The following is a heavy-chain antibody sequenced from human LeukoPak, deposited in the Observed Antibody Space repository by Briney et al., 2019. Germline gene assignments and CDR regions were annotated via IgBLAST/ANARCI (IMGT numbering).Heavy chain of an antibody. CDR2: IYYRGST. J-gene: IGHJ4*02. Sequence: PSETLSLTCTVSGGSISDYFWSWIRQPPGKGLEWIGYIYYRGSTNYNPSLKSRVTISVDTSINQFSLKLSSVTAADTAVYYCARYQVGADYYFDYWGQGTLVTVSS. D-gene: IGHD2-2*01. CDR3: ARYQVGADYYFDY. V-gene: IGHV4-59*01. CDR1: GGSISDYF.